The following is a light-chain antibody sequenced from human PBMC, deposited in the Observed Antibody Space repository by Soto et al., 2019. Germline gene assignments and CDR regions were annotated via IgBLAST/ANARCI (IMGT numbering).Light chain of an antibody. Sequence: EIVITTSPATLSLFPGARATLSCRASQTVGSNLAWYQQKPGQAPRLLIYGASSRATGIPARFSGSASGTEFTLTISSLQSEDSAVYYCQQYNNWWTFGQGTKVDIK. CDR2: GAS. V-gene: IGKV3-15*01. CDR1: QTVGSN. CDR3: QQYNNWWT. J-gene: IGKJ1*01.